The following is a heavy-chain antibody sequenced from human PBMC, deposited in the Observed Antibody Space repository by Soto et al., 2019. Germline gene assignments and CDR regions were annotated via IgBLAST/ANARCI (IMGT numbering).Heavy chain of an antibody. Sequence: EVQLLESGGGLVQPGGSLRLSCAASGFTFSSYAMSWVRQAPGKGLEWVSAISGSGGSTYYADSVKGRFTISRDNSKNTLYLQMNSLRAEDTAVYYCATSEVVVTAIPYYYGMDVWGQGTTVTVSS. V-gene: IGHV3-23*01. CDR1: GFTFSSYA. CDR2: ISGSGGST. CDR3: ATSEVVVTAIPYYYGMDV. J-gene: IGHJ6*02. D-gene: IGHD2-21*02.